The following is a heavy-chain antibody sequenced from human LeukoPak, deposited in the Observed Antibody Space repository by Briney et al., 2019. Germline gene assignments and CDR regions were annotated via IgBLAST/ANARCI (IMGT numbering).Heavy chain of an antibody. CDR1: GGTFSSYA. D-gene: IGHD1-20*01. CDR3: ARGRGDNWNPGPLDY. J-gene: IGHJ4*02. Sequence: SVKVSCKASGGTFSSYAISWVRQAPGQGLEWMGGIIPIFGTANYAQKFQGRVTITTDESTSTAYMELSSLRSVDTAVYYCARGRGDNWNPGPLDYWGQGTLVTVSS. CDR2: IIPIFGTA. V-gene: IGHV1-69*05.